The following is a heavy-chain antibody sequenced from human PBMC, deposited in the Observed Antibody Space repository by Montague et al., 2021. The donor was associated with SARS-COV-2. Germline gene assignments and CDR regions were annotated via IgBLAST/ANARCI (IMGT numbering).Heavy chain of an antibody. CDR2: IYSGGST. CDR1: GITVSSNY. Sequence: SLRLSLSASGITVSSNYMSWVRQAPGKGLEWVSVIYSGGSTYYADSVKGRFTISRDNSKNTLYLQMNSLRAEDTAAYYCARDLDTAGGMDVWGQGTTVTVSS. D-gene: IGHD5-18*01. V-gene: IGHV3-66*01. CDR3: ARDLDTAGGMDV. J-gene: IGHJ6*02.